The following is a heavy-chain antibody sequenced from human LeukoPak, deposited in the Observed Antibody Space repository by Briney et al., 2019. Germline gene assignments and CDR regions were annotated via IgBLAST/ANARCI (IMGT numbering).Heavy chain of an antibody. D-gene: IGHD2-2*01. CDR3: ARGRKSWDIVVVPAAPHGCWFDP. J-gene: IGHJ5*02. CDR2: INHSGST. Sequence: SETLSLTCAVYGGSFSGYYWSWIRQPPGKGLEWIGEINHSGSTNYNPSLESRVTISVDTSKNQFSLKLSSVTAADTAVYYCARGRKSWDIVVVPAAPHGCWFDPWDQGTLVTVSS. CDR1: GGSFSGYY. V-gene: IGHV4-34*01.